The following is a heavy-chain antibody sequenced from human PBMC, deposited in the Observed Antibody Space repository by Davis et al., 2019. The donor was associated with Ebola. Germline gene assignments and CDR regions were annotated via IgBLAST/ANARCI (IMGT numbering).Heavy chain of an antibody. CDR1: GGSVTSAGYY. J-gene: IGHJ4*02. V-gene: IGHV4-39*01. Sequence: SETLSLTCNVSGGSVTSAGYYWGWIRQSPGKGLEWIGTFYYSGTTFYNPSLKSRITVSVDPSKNQFSLKLNSATAADTAVYYCASLRQTYDSSGYSQPFDFWGQGSLVTVSS. CDR3: ASLRQTYDSSGYSQPFDF. D-gene: IGHD3-22*01. CDR2: FYYSGTT.